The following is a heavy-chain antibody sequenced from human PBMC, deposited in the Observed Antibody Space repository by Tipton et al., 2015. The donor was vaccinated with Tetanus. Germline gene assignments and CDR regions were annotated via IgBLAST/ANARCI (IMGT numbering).Heavy chain of an antibody. CDR1: GGSISSYY. V-gene: IGHV4-59*01. Sequence: TLSLTCTVSGGSISSYYWSWIRQPPGKGLEWIGYIYYSGSTNYNPSLKSRVTISVDTSKNQFSLQLSSVTAADTAVYYCARGENDYGDYAPYYYYGMDVWGQGTTVTVSS. CDR2: IYYSGST. CDR3: ARGENDYGDYAPYYYYGMDV. J-gene: IGHJ6*02. D-gene: IGHD4-17*01.